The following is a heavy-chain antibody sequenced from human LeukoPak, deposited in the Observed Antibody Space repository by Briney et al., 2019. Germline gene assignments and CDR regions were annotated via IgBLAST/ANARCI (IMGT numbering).Heavy chain of an antibody. D-gene: IGHD1-1*01. CDR1: GXPLSAYY. V-gene: IGHV4-59*01. J-gene: IGHJ4*02. Sequence: SETLSLTFTVSGXPLSAYYWTWIRQPPGKGLEWIGYIYDTGNTNYNPSLKSRVTMSVDTSKNQFSLKLTSVTAADTAVYYCASGETGSTLGGYWGQGTLVTVSS. CDR2: IYDTGNT. CDR3: ASGETGSTLGGY.